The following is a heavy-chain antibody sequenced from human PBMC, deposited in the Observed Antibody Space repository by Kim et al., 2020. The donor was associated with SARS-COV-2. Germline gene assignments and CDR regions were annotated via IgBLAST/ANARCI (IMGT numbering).Heavy chain of an antibody. CDR1: EFIFSRYG. CDR3: AKEGGYGHRALDI. CDR2: TSYDGSEK. D-gene: IGHD6-25*01. V-gene: IGHV3-30*18. J-gene: IGHJ3*02. Sequence: GGSLRLPCAASEFIFSRYGVFWVRQAPGKGLEWVAFTSYDGSEKYYADSVKGRFTLSRDNSKSTLYLQMNSLRVEDTAVYYCAKEGGYGHRALDIWGQGTMVTVSS.